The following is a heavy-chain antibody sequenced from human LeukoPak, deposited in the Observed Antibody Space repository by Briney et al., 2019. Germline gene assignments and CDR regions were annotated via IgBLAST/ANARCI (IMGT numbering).Heavy chain of an antibody. J-gene: IGHJ6*03. V-gene: IGHV3-48*03. CDR3: ARDPYNGNYGDSYYYYMDV. Sequence: PGGSLRLSCAASGFTFSSYEMNWVRQAPGKGLEWVSYISSSGSTIYYADSVKGRFTISRDNAKNSLYLQMNSPRAEDTAIYYCARDPYNGNYGDSYYYYMDVWGKGTTVTISS. D-gene: IGHD1-26*01. CDR2: ISSSGSTI. CDR1: GFTFSSYE.